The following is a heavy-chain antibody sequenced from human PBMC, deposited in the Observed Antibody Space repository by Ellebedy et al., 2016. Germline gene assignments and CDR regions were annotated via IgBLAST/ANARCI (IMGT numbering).Heavy chain of an antibody. D-gene: IGHD3-22*01. J-gene: IGHJ4*02. CDR1: GFTFSNYW. V-gene: IGHV3-7*01. Sequence: GESLKISCEASGFTFSNYWMNWVRQTPGKGLEWVAKIKQDGSEKYYVDSVKGRFTISRDNAKNSLFLQMDSLRAEDTAVYYCARDGPLRYVDSSGYHDPFENWGQGTLVTVSS. CDR2: IKQDGSEK. CDR3: ARDGPLRYVDSSGYHDPFEN.